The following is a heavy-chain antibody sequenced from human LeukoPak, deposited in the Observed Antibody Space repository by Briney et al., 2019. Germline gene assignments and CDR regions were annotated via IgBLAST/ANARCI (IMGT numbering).Heavy chain of an antibody. V-gene: IGHV3-21*01. CDR2: ISSSSSYI. J-gene: IGHJ4*02. CDR3: ARDSSQWRPYYFDY. D-gene: IGHD6-19*01. CDR1: GFTFSSYS. Sequence: GGSLRLSCAASGFTFSSYSMNWVRQAPGKGLEWSSSISSSSSYIYYADSVKGRFTISRDNAKNSLYLQMNSLRAEDTAVYYCARDSSQWRPYYFDYWGQGTLVTVSS.